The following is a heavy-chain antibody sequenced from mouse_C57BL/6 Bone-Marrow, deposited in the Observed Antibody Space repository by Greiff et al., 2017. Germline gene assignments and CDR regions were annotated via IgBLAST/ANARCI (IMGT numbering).Heavy chain of an antibody. Sequence: QVQLQQPGAELVRPGTSVKLSCTASGYTFTSYWMHWVKQRPGQGLEWIGVIDPSDSYTNYNQKFKGKATLTVDTSSSTAYMQLSSLTSEDSAVYYCAHYYDSSYDAMDYWGQGTSVTVSS. CDR1: GYTFTSYW. V-gene: IGHV1-59*01. D-gene: IGHD1-1*01. CDR2: IDPSDSYT. J-gene: IGHJ4*01. CDR3: AHYYDSSYDAMDY.